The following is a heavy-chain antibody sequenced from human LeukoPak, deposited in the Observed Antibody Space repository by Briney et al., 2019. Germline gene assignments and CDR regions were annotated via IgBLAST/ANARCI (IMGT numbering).Heavy chain of an antibody. Sequence: ASVMVSCKASGYTFTGYYMHWVRQAPGQGLEWMGWINPNSGGTNYAQKFQGRVTMTSDTSISTAYMELSRLRSDDTAVYYCARGTGYDSSCYDNFFDLWGQGTLVSVSS. D-gene: IGHD3-22*01. CDR2: INPNSGGT. CDR3: ARGTGYDSSCYDNFFDL. J-gene: IGHJ5*02. CDR1: GYTFTGYY. V-gene: IGHV1-2*02.